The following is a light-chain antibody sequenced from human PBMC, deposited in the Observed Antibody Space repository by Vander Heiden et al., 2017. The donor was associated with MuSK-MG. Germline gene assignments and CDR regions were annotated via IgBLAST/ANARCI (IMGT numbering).Light chain of an antibody. Sequence: SYELTQPPSASVSPGQTASITCSGDKLGDKYACWYQQKPGTSPVLCSEQDSKRPSGIPERGSGSNSGTTETITLIGTQAVDDSYSDCQEWDRSTSGVFGGGTKLTVL. V-gene: IGLV3-1*01. J-gene: IGLJ2*01. CDR1: KLGDKY. CDR2: QDS. CDR3: QEWDRSTSGV.